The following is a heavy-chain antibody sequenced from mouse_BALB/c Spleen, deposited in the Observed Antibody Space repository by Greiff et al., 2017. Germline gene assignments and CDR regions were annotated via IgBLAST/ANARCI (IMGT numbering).Heavy chain of an antibody. CDR2: IWSGGST. CDR1: GFSLTSYG. Sequence: QVQLQQSGPGLVQPSQSLSITCTVSGFSLTSYGVHWVRQSPGKGLEWLGVIWSGGSTDYNAAFISRLSISKDNSKSQVFFKMNSLQADDTAIYYCARNYPVAYWGQGTLVTVSA. J-gene: IGHJ3*01. V-gene: IGHV2-4-1*01. CDR3: ARNYPVAY.